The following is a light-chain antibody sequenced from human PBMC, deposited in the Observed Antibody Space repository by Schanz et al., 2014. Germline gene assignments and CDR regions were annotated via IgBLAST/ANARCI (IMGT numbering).Light chain of an antibody. V-gene: IGLV2-14*03. CDR1: SSDIGAYNY. CDR2: DVS. CDR3: SSYAGSNFVV. Sequence: QSALTQPASVSGSPGQSITISCTGTSSDIGAYNYVSWYQQHPGKAPKLMIYDVSNRPSGVSNRFSGSKSANTASLTISGLQAEDEADYYCSSYAGSNFVVFGGGTKLTVL. J-gene: IGLJ2*01.